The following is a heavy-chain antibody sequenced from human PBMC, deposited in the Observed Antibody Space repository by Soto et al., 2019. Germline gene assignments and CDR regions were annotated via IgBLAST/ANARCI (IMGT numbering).Heavy chain of an antibody. V-gene: IGHV4-39*01. CDR2: IYYSGST. CDR1: GGSISSSSYY. D-gene: IGHD3-3*01. Sequence: SETLSLTCTVSGGSISSSSYYWGWIRQPPGKGLEWIGSIYYSGSTYYNPSLKSRGTISVDTSKNQFSLKLSSVTAADTAVYYCARQGFEVTNNWFDPWGQGTLVTVSS. J-gene: IGHJ5*02. CDR3: ARQGFEVTNNWFDP.